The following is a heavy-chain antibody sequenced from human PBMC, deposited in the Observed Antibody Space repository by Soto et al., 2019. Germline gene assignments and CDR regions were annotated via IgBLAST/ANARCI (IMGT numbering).Heavy chain of an antibody. CDR1: GGSISSSSYY. Sequence: SETLSLTCTVSGGSISSSSYYWGWIRQPPGKGLEWIGSIYYSGSTNYNPSLKSRVTISVDTSKNQFSLKLSSVTAADTAVYYCASQNYYGSGSYYDYYYYGMDVWGQGTTVTVSS. V-gene: IGHV4-39*07. D-gene: IGHD3-10*01. J-gene: IGHJ6*02. CDR2: IYYSGST. CDR3: ASQNYYGSGSYYDYYYYGMDV.